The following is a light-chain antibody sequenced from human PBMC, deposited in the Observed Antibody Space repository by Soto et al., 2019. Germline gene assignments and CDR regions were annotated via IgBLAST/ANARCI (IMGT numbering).Light chain of an antibody. CDR2: GTS. CDR1: HGVSSNY. J-gene: IGKJ1*01. V-gene: IGKV3-20*01. CDR3: QQYGSSRT. Sequence: LSQAPDTLSLSPGARATLSCRAGHGVSSNYLAWYQQKSGQAPRLLLYGTSSRATGIPERFSGSGSGTEFTLTISRLEPEDFAVYYCQQYGSSRTFGQGTKVDIK.